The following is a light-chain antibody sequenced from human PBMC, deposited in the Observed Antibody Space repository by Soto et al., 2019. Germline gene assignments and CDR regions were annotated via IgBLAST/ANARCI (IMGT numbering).Light chain of an antibody. CDR3: QQRSDRLS. CDR2: DAT. Sequence: VVLTQSPPTLSLSPGESATLSCRASQSVGSNLAWYHQKRGQAPRLLIYDATERANGIPARFTGSRSGSDFTLSISSLEPDDFAVYYCQQRSDRLSFGGGTELAI. CDR1: QSVGSN. J-gene: IGKJ4*01. V-gene: IGKV3-11*01.